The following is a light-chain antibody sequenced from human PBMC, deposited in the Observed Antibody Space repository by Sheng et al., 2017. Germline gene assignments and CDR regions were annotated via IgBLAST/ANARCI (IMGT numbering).Light chain of an antibody. CDR2: DGF. CDR1: QSVDNF. J-gene: IGKJ4*01. Sequence: ETVLTQSPATLSLSPGERAXLSCRASQSVDNFLAWYQQKPGQAPRLLIYDGFNRATGIPARFSGSGSGTDFTLTISSLEPEDFAVYYCQQRRNWPPLTFGGGTKVEIK. CDR3: QQRRNWPPLT. V-gene: IGKV3-11*01.